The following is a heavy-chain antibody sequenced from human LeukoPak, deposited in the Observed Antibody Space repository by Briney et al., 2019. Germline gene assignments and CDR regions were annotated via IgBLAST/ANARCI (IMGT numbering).Heavy chain of an antibody. CDR2: ISPSGDIL. Sequence: GGSLRLTCAASGFTFSSHGVDWVRQARGKGLEWVSGISPSGDILYYADSVKGQFTIPRDNSKNTVYLQMNSLRAEDTAVYYCAKDDAWGRFQRWGQGTLVTVSS. D-gene: IGHD3-16*01. CDR3: AKDDAWGRFQR. CDR1: GFTFSSHG. V-gene: IGHV3-23*01. J-gene: IGHJ1*01.